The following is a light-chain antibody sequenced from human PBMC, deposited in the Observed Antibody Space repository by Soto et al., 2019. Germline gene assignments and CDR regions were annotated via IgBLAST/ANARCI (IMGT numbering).Light chain of an antibody. V-gene: IGKV3-20*01. Sequence: EIGMTQSPVTLSVSPGERATLSGRASQTVSSNLAWYQQKPGQAPRLLIFGASSRATGIPDRFSGSGSGTDFTLTISRLEPEDFAVYYCQQYGSSPWTFGQGTKVDIK. CDR3: QQYGSSPWT. CDR2: GAS. J-gene: IGKJ1*01. CDR1: QTVSSN.